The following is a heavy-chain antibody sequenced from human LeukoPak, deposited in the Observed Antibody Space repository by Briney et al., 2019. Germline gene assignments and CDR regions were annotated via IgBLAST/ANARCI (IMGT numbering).Heavy chain of an antibody. Sequence: SETLSLTCTVSGGSISSSSYYWGWIRQPPGKGLEWIGYIYYSGSTNYNPSLKSRVTISVDTSKNQFSLKLSSVTAADTAVYYCARAPGPYCGGDCQGPFDYWGQGTLVTVSS. D-gene: IGHD2-21*02. CDR3: ARAPGPYCGGDCQGPFDY. CDR1: GGSISSSSYY. CDR2: IYYSGST. J-gene: IGHJ4*02. V-gene: IGHV4-61*05.